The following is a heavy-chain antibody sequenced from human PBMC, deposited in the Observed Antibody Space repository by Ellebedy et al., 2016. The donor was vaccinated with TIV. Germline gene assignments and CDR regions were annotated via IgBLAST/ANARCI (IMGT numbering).Heavy chain of an antibody. V-gene: IGHV3-21*01. CDR3: ARPLDYGDYYGMDV. Sequence: GESLKISCAASGFTFTSYAMHWVRQAPGKGLEWVSSISSTTRYIYYADSVKGRFTLSRDNAKNSLYLQMNSLRAEDTAVYYCARPLDYGDYYGMDVWGQGTAVTVSS. CDR1: GFTFTSYA. D-gene: IGHD4-17*01. CDR2: ISSTTRYI. J-gene: IGHJ6*02.